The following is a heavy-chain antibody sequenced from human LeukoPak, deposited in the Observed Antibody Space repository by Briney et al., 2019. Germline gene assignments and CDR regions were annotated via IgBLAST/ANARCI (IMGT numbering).Heavy chain of an antibody. D-gene: IGHD3-10*01. CDR3: ARVYGSGLVGMDV. V-gene: IGHV4-31*03. CDR1: GGSISSGGYY. CDR2: IYYSGST. J-gene: IGHJ6*02. Sequence: PSETLSLTCTVSGGSISSGGYYWSWIRQHPGKGLEWIGYIYYSGSTYYNPSLKSRVTISVDTSKNQFSLKLSSVTAADTAVYYCARVYGSGLVGMDVWGQGTTVTVSS.